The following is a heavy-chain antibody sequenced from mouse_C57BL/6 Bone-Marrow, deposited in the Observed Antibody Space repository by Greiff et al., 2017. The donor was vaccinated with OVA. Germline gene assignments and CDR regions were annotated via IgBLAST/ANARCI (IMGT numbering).Heavy chain of an antibody. CDR3: ARLYDYDGYAMDY. Sequence: EVQGVESGGGLVQPGESLKLSCESNEYEFPSHDMSWVRKTPEKRLALVAAINSDGGSTYYPDTMERRFIISRDNTKKTLYLQMSSLRTEDTALYYCARLYDYDGYAMDYWGQGTSVTVSS. CDR1: EYEFPSHD. J-gene: IGHJ4*01. D-gene: IGHD2-4*01. V-gene: IGHV5-2*01. CDR2: INSDGGST.